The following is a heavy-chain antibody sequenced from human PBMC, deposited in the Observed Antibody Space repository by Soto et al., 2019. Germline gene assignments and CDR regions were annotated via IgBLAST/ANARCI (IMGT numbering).Heavy chain of an antibody. J-gene: IGHJ4*02. Sequence: QVQLVQSGPELKKPGDSVKVSCKIKEPTIRGGYSMHWVRQTPGKGLEWMGGHDPEERDIVYGHSFLHRVNMTEDRSENTAYLELLSLTTDDAAVYYCATRSPPYNSGWPFDDWGQGTLVAVSS. CDR1: EPTIRGGYS. CDR2: HDPEERDI. D-gene: IGHD5-12*01. CDR3: ATRSPPYNSGWPFDD. V-gene: IGHV1-24*01.